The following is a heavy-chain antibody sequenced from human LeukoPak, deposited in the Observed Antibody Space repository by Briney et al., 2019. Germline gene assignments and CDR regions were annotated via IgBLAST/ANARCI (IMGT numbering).Heavy chain of an antibody. J-gene: IGHJ4*02. CDR1: GFTFSIYA. D-gene: IGHD3-22*01. V-gene: IGHV3-23*01. CDR2: ISSSGGST. Sequence: PGGSLRLSCAASGFTFSIYAMNWVRQAPGKGLEWFSGISSSGGSTYYADSVKGRFTISRDNSKNTLYLQMNSLRAEDTAVYYCVKGGSGYYYSFDYWGQGTLVIVSS. CDR3: VKGGSGYYYSFDY.